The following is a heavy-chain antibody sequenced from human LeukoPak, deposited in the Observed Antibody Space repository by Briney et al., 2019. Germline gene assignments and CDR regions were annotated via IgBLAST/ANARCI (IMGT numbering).Heavy chain of an antibody. Sequence: PGGSLRLSCAASGFTFSSYSMNWVRQAPGKGLEYVSAISSNGGSTYYANSVKGRFTISRDNSKNTLYLQMGSLRAEDMAVYYCASTMMGKRYFDYWGQGTLVTVSS. CDR2: ISSNGGST. D-gene: IGHD3-22*01. J-gene: IGHJ4*02. CDR1: GFTFSSYS. CDR3: ASTMMGKRYFDY. V-gene: IGHV3-64*01.